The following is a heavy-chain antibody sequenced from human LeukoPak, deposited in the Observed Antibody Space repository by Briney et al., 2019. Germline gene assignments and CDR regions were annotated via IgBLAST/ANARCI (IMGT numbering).Heavy chain of an antibody. CDR1: GYTFSSYD. CDR3: ARRLGLRWDLQAFDI. J-gene: IGHJ3*02. V-gene: IGHV1-8*03. D-gene: IGHD4-23*01. CDR2: MNPNSGNR. Sequence: ASVKVSCKASGYTFSSYDINWVRQATGQGLEWMGWMNPNSGNRGYAQKFQGRVTITRNTSISTAYMELSSLRSEDTAVYYCARRLGLRWDLQAFDIWGQGTMVTVSS.